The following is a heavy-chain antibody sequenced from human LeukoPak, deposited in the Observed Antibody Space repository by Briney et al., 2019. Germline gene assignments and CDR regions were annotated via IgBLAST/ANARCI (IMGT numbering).Heavy chain of an antibody. CDR3: AKHRFESGGYHSTD. V-gene: IGHV3-21*04. D-gene: IGHD3-22*01. Sequence: GGSLRLSCAASGFTFSSYSMNWVRQAPGKGLEWVSSISSSSSYIYYADSVKGRFTISRDNAKNTLYLQMNSLRDEDTAVYYCAKHRFESGGYHSTDWGQGTLVTVSS. J-gene: IGHJ4*02. CDR2: ISSSSSYI. CDR1: GFTFSSYS.